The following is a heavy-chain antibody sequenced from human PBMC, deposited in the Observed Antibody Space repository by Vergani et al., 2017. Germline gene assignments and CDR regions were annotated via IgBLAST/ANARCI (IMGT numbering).Heavy chain of an antibody. CDR3: ALAESSTSCINSVCITPETGSWFDP. D-gene: IGHD2-2*01. CDR2: ITPFNGNT. CDR1: GYTFTYRY. Sequence: QVQLVQSGAEVKKPGASVKVSCKASGYTFTYRYLHWVRQAPGQALEWMGWITPFNGNTNYAQKFQDRVTITRDRSMSTAYMELSSLRSADTAMYYCALAESSTSCINSVCITPETGSWFDPWGQGTLVTVSS. J-gene: IGHJ5*02. V-gene: IGHV1-45*02.